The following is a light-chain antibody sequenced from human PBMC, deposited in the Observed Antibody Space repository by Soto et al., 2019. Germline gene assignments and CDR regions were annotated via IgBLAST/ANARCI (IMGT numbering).Light chain of an antibody. V-gene: IGKV1-33*01. CDR2: DVS. CDR3: QQYDDLPIT. Sequence: DIQMTQSPSSLSVSVGDRVTITCQASHDITNFLNWYQQKPGKAPKLLIYDVSKLETGVPSRFSGSGSGTDFTLTISSLQPEDIATYFCQQYDDLPITVGQGTRLESK. CDR1: HDITNF. J-gene: IGKJ5*01.